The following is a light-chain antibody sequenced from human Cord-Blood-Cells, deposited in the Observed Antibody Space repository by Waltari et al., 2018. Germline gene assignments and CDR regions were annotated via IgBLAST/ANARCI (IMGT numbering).Light chain of an antibody. J-gene: IGLJ3*02. Sequence: QSALTQPASVSGSPGQSLTISCTGTRSAVGGYNYVSWYQQHPGKAPKLMIYDVSNRPSGVSNRFSGSKSGNTASLTISGLQAEDEADYYCSSYTSSSTLVFGGGTKLTVL. CDR3: SSYTSSSTLV. V-gene: IGLV2-14*03. CDR1: RSAVGGYNY. CDR2: DVS.